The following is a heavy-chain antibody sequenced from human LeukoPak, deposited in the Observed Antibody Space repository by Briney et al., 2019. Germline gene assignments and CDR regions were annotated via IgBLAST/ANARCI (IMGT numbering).Heavy chain of an antibody. J-gene: IGHJ6*02. Sequence: GESLKISCKASGYSFAAYWIGWVRQMPGKGLEWMGIIYPGDSDTRYRPSFQGQVTISADKSFNTVYLQWNSLKASDTAIYYCARSDQLKWFGDPRRPYYYGMDVWGQGTTVTVSS. D-gene: IGHD3-10*01. CDR2: IYPGDSDT. CDR1: GYSFAAYW. V-gene: IGHV5-51*01. CDR3: ARSDQLKWFGDPRRPYYYGMDV.